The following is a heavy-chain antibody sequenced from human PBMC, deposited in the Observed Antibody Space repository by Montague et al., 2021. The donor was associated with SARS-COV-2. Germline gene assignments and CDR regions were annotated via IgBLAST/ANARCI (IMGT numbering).Heavy chain of an antibody. D-gene: IGHD3-10*01. Sequence: SLRLSCAASGFTFSSHWMHWVRQLPGKGLLWVSRINTDGTITNYADSVKGRFTISRDNAKNSMYLQMNSLRVEDTAVYYCVSWGSGSPWGQGTLVTVSS. CDR3: VSWGSGSP. CDR2: INTDGTIT. CDR1: GFTFSSHW. J-gene: IGHJ5*02. V-gene: IGHV3-74*01.